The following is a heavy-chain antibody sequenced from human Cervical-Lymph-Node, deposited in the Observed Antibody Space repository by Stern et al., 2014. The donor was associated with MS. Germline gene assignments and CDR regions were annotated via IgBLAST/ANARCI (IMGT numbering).Heavy chain of an antibody. Sequence: QVQLVQSGAEVKKPGSSVKVSCKASGGTFSSYAISWVRQAPGQGLEWMGGIIPIFGTANDAQKFQGRVTITADESTSTAYMELSSLRSEDTAVYYCARGNYDSSGYYPPRYYYGMDVWGQGTTVTVSS. CDR1: GGTFSSYA. CDR3: ARGNYDSSGYYPPRYYYGMDV. D-gene: IGHD3-22*01. J-gene: IGHJ6*02. V-gene: IGHV1-69*01. CDR2: IIPIFGTA.